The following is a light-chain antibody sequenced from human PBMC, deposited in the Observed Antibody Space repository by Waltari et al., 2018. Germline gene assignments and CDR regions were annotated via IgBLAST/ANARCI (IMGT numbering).Light chain of an antibody. CDR2: EVS. J-gene: IGLJ3*02. Sequence: QSALTQPPSASGSPGQSVTISCTGTSSDVGGYNYVSWYQQHPGKAPKFLIYEVSKRPSGVPYRFSGSKSGNAASLTVSGLQAEDEADYYCSSYAGSNNWVFGGGTKLTVL. CDR3: SSYAGSNNWV. CDR1: SSDVGGYNY. V-gene: IGLV2-8*01.